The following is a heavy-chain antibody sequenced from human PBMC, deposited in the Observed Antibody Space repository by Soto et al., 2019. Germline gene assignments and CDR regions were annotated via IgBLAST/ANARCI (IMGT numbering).Heavy chain of an antibody. J-gene: IGHJ4*02. CDR2: ISYDGSKK. V-gene: IGHV3-30*18. CDR1: GFTFSSYA. CDR3: AKDQNQWLAQYYFDY. Sequence: PGGSLRLSCAASGFTFSSYAMHWVRQAPGKGLEWVAVISYDGSKKFYADSVKGRFTISRDDSKNTVYLQMSSLRTEDTAIYHCAKDQNQWLAQYYFDYWGQGTLVTVSS. D-gene: IGHD6-19*01.